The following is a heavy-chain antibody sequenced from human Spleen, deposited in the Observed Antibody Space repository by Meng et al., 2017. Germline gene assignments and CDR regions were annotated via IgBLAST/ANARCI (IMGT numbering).Heavy chain of an antibody. Sequence: GESLKISCAASGFTFSSYAMSWVRQAPGKGLEWVSDISYGGDSTYYPDSVKGRFTVSRDNSKNTLFLHMNSLRAEDTAIYYCAKESRLDFDSWGQGTLVTVSS. D-gene: IGHD2-2*01. J-gene: IGHJ4*02. CDR1: GFTFSSYA. CDR3: AKESRLDFDS. V-gene: IGHV3-23*01. CDR2: ISYGGDST.